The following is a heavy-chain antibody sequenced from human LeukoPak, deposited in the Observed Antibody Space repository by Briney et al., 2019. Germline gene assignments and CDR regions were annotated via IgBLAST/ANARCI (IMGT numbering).Heavy chain of an antibody. V-gene: IGHV4-59*08. J-gene: IGHJ2*01. CDR3: VRSGGYCGTTTCHVEYFDL. CDR1: GGSISSYY. Sequence: SETLSLTCTVSGGSISSYYWSWIRQPPGKGLEWIGYIYYSGSTNYNPSLKSRVTISVDTSKNQFSLKLSSVTAADSAVYYCVRSGGYCGTTTCHVEYFDLWGRGTLVTVSS. D-gene: IGHD2-2*01. CDR2: IYYSGST.